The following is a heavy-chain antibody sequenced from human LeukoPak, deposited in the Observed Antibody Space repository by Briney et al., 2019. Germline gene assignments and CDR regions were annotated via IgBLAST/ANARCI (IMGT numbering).Heavy chain of an antibody. CDR2: IYYSGST. D-gene: IGHD2-15*01. CDR1: GGSISSYY. V-gene: IGHV4-59*01. J-gene: IGHJ5*02. CDR3: ARGIVVVVAASEWFDP. Sequence: PSETLSLTCTVSGGSISSYYWSWIRQPPGKGLEWIGYIYYSGSTNYNPSLKSRVTISVDTSKNQFSLKLSSVTAADTAVYYCARGIVVVVAASEWFDPWGQGTLVTVSS.